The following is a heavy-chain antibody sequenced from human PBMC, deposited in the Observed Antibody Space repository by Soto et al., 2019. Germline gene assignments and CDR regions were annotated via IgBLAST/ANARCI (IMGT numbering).Heavy chain of an antibody. V-gene: IGHV3-30*18. CDR2: ISYDGSNK. J-gene: IGHJ4*02. D-gene: IGHD3-10*01. Sequence: GGSLRLSCAASGFTFSSYGMHWVRQAPGKGLEWVAVISYDGSNKYYADSVKGRFTISRDNSKNTLYLQMNSLRAEDTAVYYCAKAGPGDYQGTPFFDYWGQGTLVTVSS. CDR3: AKAGPGDYQGTPFFDY. CDR1: GFTFSSYG.